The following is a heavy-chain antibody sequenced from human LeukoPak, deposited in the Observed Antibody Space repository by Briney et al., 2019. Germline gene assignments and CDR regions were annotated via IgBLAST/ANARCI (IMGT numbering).Heavy chain of an antibody. CDR1: GDSVSSNSAA. Sequence: SQTLSLTCAISGDSVSSNSAAWNRIRQSPSRGLEWLGRTYYRSKWYNDYAVSVKSRITINPDTSKNQFSLQLNSVTPEDTAVYYCARDLRHANDAFDIWGQGTMVTVSS. CDR2: TYYRSKWYN. D-gene: IGHD5/OR15-5a*01. CDR3: ARDLRHANDAFDI. V-gene: IGHV6-1*01. J-gene: IGHJ3*02.